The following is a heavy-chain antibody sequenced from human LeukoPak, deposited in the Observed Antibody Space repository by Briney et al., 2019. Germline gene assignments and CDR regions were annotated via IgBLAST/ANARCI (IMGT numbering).Heavy chain of an antibody. Sequence: ASVKVSCKVSGYTVTDLSIHWVRQAPGKGLEWMGGFDPEDGETIYAQKLQGRVTMTEDASTDTAYMELSSLRSEDTAVYYCATDLPPTPITIFGVVRYWGQGTLVTVSS. CDR2: FDPEDGET. CDR1: GYTVTDLS. CDR3: ATDLPPTPITIFGVVRY. D-gene: IGHD3-3*01. V-gene: IGHV1-24*01. J-gene: IGHJ4*02.